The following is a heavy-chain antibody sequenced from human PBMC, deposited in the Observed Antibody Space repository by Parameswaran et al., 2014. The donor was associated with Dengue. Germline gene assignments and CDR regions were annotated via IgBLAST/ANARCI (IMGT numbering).Heavy chain of an antibody. Sequence: WIRQPPGKGLEWIGEINHSGSTNYNPSLKSRVTISVDTSKNQFSLKLSSVTAADTAVYYCARGFSGGSCCLPGYWGQGTLVTVSS. D-gene: IGHD2-15*01. CDR3: ARGFSGGSCCLPGY. J-gene: IGHJ4*02. CDR2: INHSGST. V-gene: IGHV4-34*01.